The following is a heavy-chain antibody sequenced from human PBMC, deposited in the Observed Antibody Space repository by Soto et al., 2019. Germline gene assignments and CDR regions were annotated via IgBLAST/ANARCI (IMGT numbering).Heavy chain of an antibody. D-gene: IGHD3-10*01. Sequence: SGGYGGNWIRKKTGKGLEWIGYIYYSGSTNYNPSLKSRVTISVDTSKNQFSLKLSSVTAADTAVYYCARDPGSGSYYGWFDPWGQRTLVTVSS. V-gene: IGHV4-61*08. CDR3: ARDPGSGSYYGWFDP. CDR2: IYYSGST. CDR1: SGGYG. J-gene: IGHJ5*02.